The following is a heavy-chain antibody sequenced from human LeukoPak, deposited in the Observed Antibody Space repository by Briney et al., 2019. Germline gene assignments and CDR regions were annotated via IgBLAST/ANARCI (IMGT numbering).Heavy chain of an antibody. V-gene: IGHV4-38-2*01. J-gene: IGHJ4*02. D-gene: IGHD3-10*01. CDR2: IYHSGST. CDR3: ARGENYSGSGIFDF. CDR1: GYSISSAYF. Sequence: SETLSLTCAVSGYSISSAYFWGWVRQPPGQGLEWLATIYHSGSTSYNPALRGRVSVSIGTSGNQFSLKLTSVTAADTAMYFCARGENYSGSGIFDFWGQGTLVTVSS.